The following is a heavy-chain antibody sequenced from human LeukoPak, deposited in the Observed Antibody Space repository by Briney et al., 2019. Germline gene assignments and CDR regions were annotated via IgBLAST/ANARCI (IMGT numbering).Heavy chain of an antibody. V-gene: IGHV7-4-1*02. CDR2: INTNTGNP. CDR3: AREGRDGYNYRPDY. Sequence: ASVKVSCKASGYTFTSYYMHWVRQAPGQGLEWMGWINTNTGNPTYAQGFTGRFVFSLDTSVSTAYLQISSLKVEDTAVYYCAREGRDGYNYRPDYWGQGTLVTVSS. CDR1: GYTFTSYY. D-gene: IGHD5-24*01. J-gene: IGHJ4*02.